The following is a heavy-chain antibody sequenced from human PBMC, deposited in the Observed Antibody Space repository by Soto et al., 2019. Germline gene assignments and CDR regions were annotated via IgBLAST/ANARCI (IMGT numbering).Heavy chain of an antibody. Sequence: ASVKVSCKACGYTFTSYYMHWVRQAPGQGLEWMGIINPSGGSTSYAQKFQGRVTMTRDTSTSTVYMELSSLRSEDTAVYYCARDQKKGGYSYGKNWFDPWGQGTLVTVSS. J-gene: IGHJ5*02. D-gene: IGHD5-18*01. CDR1: GYTFTSYY. V-gene: IGHV1-46*01. CDR2: INPSGGST. CDR3: ARDQKKGGYSYGKNWFDP.